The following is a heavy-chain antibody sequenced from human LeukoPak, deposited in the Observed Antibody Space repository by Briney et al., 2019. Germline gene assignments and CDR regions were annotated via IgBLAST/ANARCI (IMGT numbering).Heavy chain of an antibody. J-gene: IGHJ5*02. Sequence: PSEALSLTCAVYGGSFSGYYWSWLRQPPGKGLDWIGEINHSGSTNYNPSLKSRVTISVDTSKNQFSLKLSSVTAADTAVYYCARGLWRMVRGVISWFDPWGQGTLVTVSS. V-gene: IGHV4-34*01. CDR2: INHSGST. CDR3: ARGLWRMVRGVISWFDP. D-gene: IGHD3-10*01. CDR1: GGSFSGYY.